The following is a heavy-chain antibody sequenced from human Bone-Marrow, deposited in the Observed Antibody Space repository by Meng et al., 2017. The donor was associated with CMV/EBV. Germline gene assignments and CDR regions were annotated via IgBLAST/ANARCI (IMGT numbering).Heavy chain of an antibody. CDR3: ATLKQLWLFGYGMMAEYYVGY. CDR1: GDYY. D-gene: IGHD5-18*01. J-gene: IGHJ4*02. V-gene: IGHV4-30-4*01. Sequence: GDYYWGWIRQPPGKGLEWIGYIYYSGSTYYNPSLKSRVTISVDTSKNQFSLKLSSVTAADTAVYYCATLKQLWLFGYGMMAEYYVGYWGQGTLVTVSS. CDR2: IYYSGST.